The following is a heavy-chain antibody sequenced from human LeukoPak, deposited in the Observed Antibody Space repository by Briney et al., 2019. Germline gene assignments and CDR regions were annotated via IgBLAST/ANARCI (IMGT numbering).Heavy chain of an antibody. Sequence: GGSLRLSCAASGFTVSINYMSWVRQAPGKGLEWVSVIYSGGNTYYADSVKGRFTIPRDNSKNTVYLQMNSLRAEDTAVYYCARGETSSYDYWGQGTLATVSS. D-gene: IGHD2-2*01. V-gene: IGHV3-53*01. J-gene: IGHJ4*02. CDR1: GFTVSINY. CDR3: ARGETSSYDY. CDR2: IYSGGNT.